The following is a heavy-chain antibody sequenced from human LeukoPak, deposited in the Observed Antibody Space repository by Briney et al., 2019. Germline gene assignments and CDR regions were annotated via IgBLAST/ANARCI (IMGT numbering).Heavy chain of an antibody. D-gene: IGHD1-26*01. Sequence: TGGSLRLSCAASGFTFSSYGMHWVRQAPGKGLEWVAFIRYDGSNKYYADSVKGRFTISRDNSKNTLYLQMYSLRAEDTAVYYCAKDGPELVGAPRFDYWGQGTLVTVSS. CDR2: IRYDGSNK. CDR3: AKDGPELVGAPRFDY. CDR1: GFTFSSYG. J-gene: IGHJ4*02. V-gene: IGHV3-30*02.